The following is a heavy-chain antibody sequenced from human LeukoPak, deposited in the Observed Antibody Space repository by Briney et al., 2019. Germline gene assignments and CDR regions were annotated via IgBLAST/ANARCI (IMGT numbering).Heavy chain of an antibody. CDR3: VREEGIATSGALEY. CDR2: IYHSGNT. J-gene: IGHJ4*02. Sequence: IPSETLSLTCRVSGDSITDYYWSWIRQPPGKGLEWIGFIYHSGNTNYNPSLTTRVTMSVDTSRTQISLRLSSVTAADTAVYYCVREEGIATSGALEYWGQGILVTVSS. V-gene: IGHV4-59*01. CDR1: GDSITDYY. D-gene: IGHD6-13*01.